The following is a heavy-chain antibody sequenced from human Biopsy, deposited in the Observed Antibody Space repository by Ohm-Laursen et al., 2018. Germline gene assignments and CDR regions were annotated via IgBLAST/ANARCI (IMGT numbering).Heavy chain of an antibody. V-gene: IGHV4-31*02. Sequence: TLSLTWSVSGASVKTSGYFWAWIRQRPGKGLEWIGYISYNERTHYNPSLTSRLAISFDTSNNRISLQLRSVSVADTAVYYCVREPKTGTAEAWYFDLWGRGSPVTAPS. D-gene: IGHD3-9*01. CDR3: VREPKTGTAEAWYFDL. CDR1: GASVKTSGYF. CDR2: ISYNERT. J-gene: IGHJ2*01.